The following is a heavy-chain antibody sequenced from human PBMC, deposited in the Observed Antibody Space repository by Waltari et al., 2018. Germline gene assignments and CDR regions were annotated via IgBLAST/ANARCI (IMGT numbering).Heavy chain of an antibody. CDR2: ISYDGSNK. V-gene: IGHV3-30-3*01. D-gene: IGHD1-7*01. CDR3: ARGELELLTG. CDR1: GFTFSSYA. J-gene: IGHJ4*02. Sequence: QVQLVESGGGVVQPGRSLRLSCAASGFTFSSYAMHWVRQAPGKGLEWVAVISYDGSNKYYADSVKGRFTISRDNSKNTLYLQMNSLRAEDTAVYYCARGELELLTGWGQGTLVTVSS.